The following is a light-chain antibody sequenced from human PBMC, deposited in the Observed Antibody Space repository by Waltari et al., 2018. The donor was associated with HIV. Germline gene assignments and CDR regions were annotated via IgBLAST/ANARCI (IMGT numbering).Light chain of an antibody. J-gene: IGLJ2*01. CDR2: NVS. CDR3: SSYTSRNTVI. CDR1: SSDVGGFNY. Sequence: QSALTQSASVSGSPRQSITISCTGTSSDVGGFNYASWYQQHPGKAPGLVFYNVSNLPSGVSNRVPGSKSGSTASLTISELQAEDEAEYYCSSYTSRNTVIFGGGTRVTVL. V-gene: IGLV2-14*01.